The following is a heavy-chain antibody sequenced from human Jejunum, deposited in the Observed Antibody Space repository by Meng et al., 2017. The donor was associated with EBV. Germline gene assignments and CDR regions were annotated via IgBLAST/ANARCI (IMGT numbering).Heavy chain of an antibody. V-gene: IGHV1-46*01. D-gene: IGHD6-13*01. Sequence: QVHLVQSGDEVKKPGASVKISCKTSGYTFTNYYMHWVRQAPGQGLEWVGMVNPSPVDTNYARKFQGRVTMTSDTSTSTVHMELNSLKSDDTAVYYCARGLDSSTPGTDWGQGTLVTVSS. CDR3: ARGLDSSTPGTD. CDR1: GYTFTNYY. CDR2: VNPSPVDT. J-gene: IGHJ4*02.